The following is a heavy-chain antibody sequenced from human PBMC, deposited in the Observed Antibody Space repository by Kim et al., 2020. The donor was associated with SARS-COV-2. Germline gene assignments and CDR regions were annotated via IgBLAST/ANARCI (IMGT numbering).Heavy chain of an antibody. Sequence: GGSLRLSCAASGFTFSNYAIHWVRQAPGKGLEYVSAISVYGGNTYYADSVKGRFIVSRDNSKNTLHLQMGSLRVEDMAIYYCERVIPVAGSRGYFDYWSQGPPVTVSS. CDR2: ISVYGGNT. V-gene: IGHV3-64*02. CDR3: ERVIPVAGSRGYFDY. CDR1: GFTFSNYA. D-gene: IGHD6-19*01. J-gene: IGHJ4*02.